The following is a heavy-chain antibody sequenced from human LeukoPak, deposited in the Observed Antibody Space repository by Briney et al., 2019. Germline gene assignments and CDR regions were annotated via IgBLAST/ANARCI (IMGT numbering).Heavy chain of an antibody. J-gene: IGHJ4*02. Sequence: SETLSLTCAVYGGSFSGYYWSWIRQPPGKGLEWIGEINHSGSTNYNPSLKSRVTISVDTSKNPFSLKLSSVTAADTAVYYCARGPYYYGLNWGQGTLVTVSS. CDR1: GGSFSGYY. D-gene: IGHD3-10*01. CDR2: INHSGST. CDR3: ARGPYYYGLN. V-gene: IGHV4-34*01.